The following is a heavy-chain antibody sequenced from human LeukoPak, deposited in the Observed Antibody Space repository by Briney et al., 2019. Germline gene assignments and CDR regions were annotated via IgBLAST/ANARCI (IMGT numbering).Heavy chain of an antibody. V-gene: IGHV3-23*01. CDR1: GITLSNYG. CDR2: INGSGGRT. Sequence: GGSLRLSCAVSGITLSNYGMSWVRQAPGKGLEWVAGINGSGGRTNYADSVKGRFTVSRDNPKNTLYLQMNSLRAEDTAVYFCAKRRVVIRVILVGFHKEANYFDSWGQGALVTVSS. D-gene: IGHD3-22*01. CDR3: AKRRVVIRVILVGFHKEANYFDS. J-gene: IGHJ4*02.